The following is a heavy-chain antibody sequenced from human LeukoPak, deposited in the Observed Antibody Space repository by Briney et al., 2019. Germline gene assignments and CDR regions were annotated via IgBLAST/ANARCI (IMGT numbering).Heavy chain of an antibody. Sequence: GASVKVSCKASGGTFSSYTISWVRQAPGQGLEWMGRIIPILGIANYAQKFQGRVTITADKSTSTAYMELSSLRSEDTAVYYCARDRLGSSGYYRYYYYYMDVWGKGTTVTVSS. CDR2: IIPILGIA. J-gene: IGHJ6*03. CDR3: ARDRLGSSGYYRYYYYYMDV. V-gene: IGHV1-69*04. CDR1: GGTFSSYT. D-gene: IGHD3-22*01.